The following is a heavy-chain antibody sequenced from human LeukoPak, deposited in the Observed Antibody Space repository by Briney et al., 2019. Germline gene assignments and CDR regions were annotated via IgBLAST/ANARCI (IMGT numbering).Heavy chain of an antibody. D-gene: IGHD6-13*01. J-gene: IGHJ4*02. Sequence: GRSLRLSCAVSGFTFSSYAMSGVRQAPGKGLEWVSAISGSGGSTYYADSVKGRFTISRDNSKNTLYLQMNSLRAEDTALYYCAKNPGTASEGSYFDYWGQGPLVTVSS. CDR3: AKNPGTASEGSYFDY. V-gene: IGHV3-23*01. CDR2: ISGSGGST. CDR1: GFTFSSYA.